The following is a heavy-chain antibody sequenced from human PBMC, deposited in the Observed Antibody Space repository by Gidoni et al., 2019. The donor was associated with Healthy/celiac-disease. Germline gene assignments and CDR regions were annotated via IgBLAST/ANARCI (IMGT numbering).Heavy chain of an antibody. V-gene: IGHV5-51*01. CDR2: VDPGTSAT. CDR3: ARRQYYYGSGLAFDI. CDR1: GYSFTSYW. J-gene: IGHJ3*02. Sequence: EVQLVQPGAEVKKPGESLKISCKGSGYSFTSYWIGWVRQRPGKGLEWRGGVDPGTSATGSSPSFQGQCTISADKSISTAYLQWSSLKASDTAMYYCARRQYYYGSGLAFDIWGQGTMVTVSS. D-gene: IGHD3-10*01.